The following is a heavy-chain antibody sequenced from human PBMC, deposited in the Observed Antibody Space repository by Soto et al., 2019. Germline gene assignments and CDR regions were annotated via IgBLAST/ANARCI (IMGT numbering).Heavy chain of an antibody. CDR1: GFTFSSYA. CDR2: ISYDGSNK. D-gene: IGHD1-26*01. J-gene: IGHJ4*02. Sequence: QVQLVESGGGVVQPGRSLRLSCAASGFTFSSYAMHWVRQAPGKGLEWVAVISYDGSNKYYADSVKGRFTISRDNSKNTLYLQMNSLRAEDTAVYYCAREISEWELHFDYRGQGTLVTVSS. V-gene: IGHV3-30-3*01. CDR3: AREISEWELHFDY.